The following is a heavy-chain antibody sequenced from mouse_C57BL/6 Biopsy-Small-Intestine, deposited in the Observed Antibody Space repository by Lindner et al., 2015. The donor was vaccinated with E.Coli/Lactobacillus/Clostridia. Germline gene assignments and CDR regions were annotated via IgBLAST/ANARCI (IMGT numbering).Heavy chain of an antibody. J-gene: IGHJ4*01. CDR3: GRLPVATYGGVIHPCDY. Sequence: SVKVSCKASGYTFPKFGVSWVRQAPGQGLEWMGWISADNGDTNYAQKFQGRVTMTTDTPTSTAYMELRSLRSDDTAVYYCGRLPVATYGGVIHPCDYWGQGTLVTVSS. CDR1: GYTFPKFG. D-gene: IGHD5-5*01. CDR2: ISADNGDT. V-gene: IGHV1-79*01.